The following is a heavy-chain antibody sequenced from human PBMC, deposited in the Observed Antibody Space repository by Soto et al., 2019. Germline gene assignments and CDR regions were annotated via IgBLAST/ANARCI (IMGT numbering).Heavy chain of an antibody. CDR3: ARGGGSPDY. CDR1: GTSISSTFW. D-gene: IGHD1-26*01. Sequence: SETLSLTCTVSGTSISSTFWWAWVRQSPGKGLEWIGEIYHTGITKYNPSLKSRVIISVDTSKNQFSLKLSSVTAADTAVYYCARGGGSPDYWGQGTLVTVSS. CDR2: IYHTGIT. V-gene: IGHV4-4*02. J-gene: IGHJ4*02.